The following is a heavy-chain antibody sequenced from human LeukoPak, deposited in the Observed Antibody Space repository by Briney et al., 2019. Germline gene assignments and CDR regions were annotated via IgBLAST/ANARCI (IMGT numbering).Heavy chain of an antibody. J-gene: IGHJ4*02. CDR1: GFSFSDYS. V-gene: IGHV3-64*01. CDR3: ATDRT. Sequence: GGSLRLSCAASGFSFSDYSMDWVRQAPGKGLEYVSAISSNGDSTNYANSVRGRFTISRDNSKNTLYLQMGSLRAEDMAVYYCATDRTWGQGTLVTVSS. CDR2: ISSNGDST. D-gene: IGHD3/OR15-3a*01.